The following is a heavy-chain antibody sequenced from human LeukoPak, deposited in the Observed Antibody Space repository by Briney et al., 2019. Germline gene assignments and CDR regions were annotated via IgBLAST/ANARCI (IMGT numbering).Heavy chain of an antibody. CDR3: ARGYYDILTGSLFDP. Sequence: ASVKVSCKASGYTFTSYDINWVRQATGQGLEWMGWMNPNSGNTGYAQKFQGRVTMTRDTSISTAYMELSSLRSEDTAVYYCARGYYDILTGSLFDPWGQGTLVTVSS. V-gene: IGHV1-8*01. J-gene: IGHJ5*02. CDR2: MNPNSGNT. CDR1: GYTFTSYD. D-gene: IGHD3-9*01.